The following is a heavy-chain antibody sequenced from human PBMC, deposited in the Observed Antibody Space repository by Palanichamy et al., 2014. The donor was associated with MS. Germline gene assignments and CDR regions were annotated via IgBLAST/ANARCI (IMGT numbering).Heavy chain of an antibody. D-gene: IGHD6-19*01. V-gene: IGHV3-21*01. CDR3: ARDRRVAGTGRHDAFDI. CDR2: TSSSSSYI. Sequence: EVQLVESGGGLVKPGGSLRLSCAASGFTFSSYSMNWVRQAPGKGLEWVSSTSSSSSYIYYADSVKGRFTISRDNAKNSLYLQMNSLRAEDTAVYYCARDRRVAGTGRHDAFDIWGQGTMVTVSS. J-gene: IGHJ3*02. CDR1: GFTFSSYS.